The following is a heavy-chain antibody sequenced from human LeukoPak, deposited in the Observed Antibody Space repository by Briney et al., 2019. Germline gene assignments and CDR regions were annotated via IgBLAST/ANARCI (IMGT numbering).Heavy chain of an antibody. Sequence: GGSLRLSCAASGFTFNDYWITWVRQAPGKGLEWVANIKQDGSEKYYVASVKGRFTISRDNAKNSLYLQMNSLRAEDTAVYYCARGGATTFGLWGNAFDIWGQGTMVTVSS. V-gene: IGHV3-7*01. CDR1: GFTFNDYW. CDR3: ARGGATTFGLWGNAFDI. J-gene: IGHJ3*02. CDR2: IKQDGSEK. D-gene: IGHD3-3*01.